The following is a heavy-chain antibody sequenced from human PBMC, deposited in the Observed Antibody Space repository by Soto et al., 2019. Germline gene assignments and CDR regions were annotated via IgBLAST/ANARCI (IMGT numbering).Heavy chain of an antibody. CDR1: GFTFTTYA. V-gene: IGHV3-23*01. J-gene: IGHJ4*02. D-gene: IGHD4-17*01. CDR3: AKVNSIVGDGDHDY. Sequence: EVQLLESGGGLVQPGGSLRLSCAASGFTFTTYAMSWVRQPPGKGLEWVSGISSSGDIPYYADSVKGRFTISRDQSKKTVYLQMNSLRAEDTSLYYCAKVNSIVGDGDHDYWGQGTLVSVSS. CDR2: ISSSGDIP.